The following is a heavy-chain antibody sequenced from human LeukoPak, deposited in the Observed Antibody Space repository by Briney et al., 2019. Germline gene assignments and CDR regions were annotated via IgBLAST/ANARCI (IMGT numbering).Heavy chain of an antibody. Sequence: SETLSLTCSVSSGSVVSANWWSWVRQPPGKTLEWIRHIYHSGTTSYNPSLKSRVTISVDRSNNQFSLTLTSVTAADTAVYYCARLVQMERQRGDSWGQGTLVVVSS. V-gene: IGHV4-4*02. CDR2: IYHSGTT. CDR3: ARLVQMERQRGDS. J-gene: IGHJ5*02. CDR1: SGSVVSANW. D-gene: IGHD1-1*01.